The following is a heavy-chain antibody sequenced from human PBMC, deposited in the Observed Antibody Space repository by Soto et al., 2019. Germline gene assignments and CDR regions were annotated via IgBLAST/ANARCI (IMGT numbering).Heavy chain of an antibody. CDR2: IYYSGST. V-gene: IGHV4-61*01. Sequence: PSETLSLTCTVSGDSVSSGSYYWSWIRQPPGKGLEWIGYIYYSGSTNYNPSLKSRVTISVDTSKNQFSLKLSSVTAADTAVYYCARGRYYDILTGYSFFDYWGQGTLVTVSS. CDR1: GDSVSSGSYY. D-gene: IGHD3-9*01. J-gene: IGHJ4*02. CDR3: ARGRYYDILTGYSFFDY.